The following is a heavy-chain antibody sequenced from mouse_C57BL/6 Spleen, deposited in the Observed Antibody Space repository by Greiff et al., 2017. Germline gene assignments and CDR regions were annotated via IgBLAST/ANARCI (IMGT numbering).Heavy chain of an antibody. CDR2: IRKKANNHAT. J-gene: IGHJ2*01. CDR3: ARRDEGFDY. CDR1: GFTFSDAW. D-gene: IGHD3-3*01. V-gene: IGHV6-6*01. Sequence: EVQLQQSGGGLVQPGGSMKLSCAASGFTFSDAWMDWVRQSPEKGLEWVAEIRKKANNHATYYAESVKGRFTISRGDSKSSVYLQMNSLRAEDTGIYYCARRDEGFDYWGQGTTLTVSS.